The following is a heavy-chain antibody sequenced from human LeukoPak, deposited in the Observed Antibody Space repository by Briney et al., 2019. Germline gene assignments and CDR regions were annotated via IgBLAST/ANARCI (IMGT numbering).Heavy chain of an antibody. CDR3: AGNEYYDSSGYYGY. CDR2: IIPIFGTA. J-gene: IGHJ4*02. D-gene: IGHD3-22*01. Sequence: AASVKVSCKASGGTFSSYAISWVRQAPGQGLEWMGGIIPIFGTANYAQKFQGRVTITTDESTSTAYMELSSLRSEDTAVYYCAGNEYYDSSGYYGYWGQGTLVAVSS. CDR1: GGTFSSYA. V-gene: IGHV1-69*05.